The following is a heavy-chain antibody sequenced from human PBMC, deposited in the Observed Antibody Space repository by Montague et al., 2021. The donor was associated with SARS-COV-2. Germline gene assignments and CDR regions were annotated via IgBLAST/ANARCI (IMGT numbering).Heavy chain of an antibody. CDR1: GDSISDYY. Sequence: SETLSLTCTVSGDSISDYYWSWIRQPPGMGLEWIGDIFHSGATNYNPSLKSRVIISLDTSKSQFSLRLSSVTAADTALYYCARTSRGSRYFYGVDVWGQGTTVTVSS. J-gene: IGHJ6*02. D-gene: IGHD3-10*01. V-gene: IGHV4-59*12. CDR2: IFHSGAT. CDR3: ARTSRGSRYFYGVDV.